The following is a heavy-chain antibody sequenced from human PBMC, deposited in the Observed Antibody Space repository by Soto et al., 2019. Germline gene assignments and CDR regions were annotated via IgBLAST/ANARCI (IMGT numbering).Heavy chain of an antibody. J-gene: IGHJ6*02. CDR3: ARPSSIAVAGTTDYSYGMDV. V-gene: IGHV4-39*07. CDR1: GGSISSGGYY. Sequence: SETLSLTCAVSGGSISSGGYYWSWIRQPPGKGLEWIGEIYHSGSANYNPSLKSRVTISVDKSKNQFSLKLSSVTAADTAVYYCARPSSIAVAGTTDYSYGMDVWGQGTMVTVSS. D-gene: IGHD6-19*01. CDR2: IYHSGSA.